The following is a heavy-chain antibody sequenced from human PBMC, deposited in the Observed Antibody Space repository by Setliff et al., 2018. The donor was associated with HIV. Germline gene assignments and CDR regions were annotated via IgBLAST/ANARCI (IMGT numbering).Heavy chain of an antibody. Sequence: LRLSCAASGFTFSSYAMHWVRQAPGKGLEWVAVISYDGSNKYYADSVKGRFTISRDNSKNTLYLQMNSLRAEDMAVYYCAKGYCSGGNCYADSWGQGTLVTVSS. CDR3: AKGYCSGGNCYADS. D-gene: IGHD2-15*01. CDR2: ISYDGSNK. V-gene: IGHV3-30-3*01. CDR1: GFTFSSYA. J-gene: IGHJ5*02.